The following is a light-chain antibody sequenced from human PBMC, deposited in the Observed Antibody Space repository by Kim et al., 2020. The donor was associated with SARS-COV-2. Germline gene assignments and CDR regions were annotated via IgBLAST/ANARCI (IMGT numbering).Light chain of an antibody. CDR1: QSIGTS. CDR2: AAS. V-gene: IGKV1-39*01. CDR3: QQSYSMFRLT. J-gene: IGKJ4*01. Sequence: SVGDRVTITCRASQSIGTSLNWYQQKPGKAPKLLISAASTLQSGVPSRFSGCGSGTDFTLNISSLQPEDFATYYCQQSYSMFRLTFGGGTKVDIK.